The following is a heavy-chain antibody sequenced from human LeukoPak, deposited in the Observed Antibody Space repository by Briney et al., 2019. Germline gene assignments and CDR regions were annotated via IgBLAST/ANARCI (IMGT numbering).Heavy chain of an antibody. J-gene: IGHJ3*02. CDR2: IIPILGTA. Sequence: GASVKVSCKASGGTFSSYAISWVRQAPGQGLEWMGGIIPILGTANYAQKFQGRVTITTDESTSTAYMELSSLRSEDTAVYYCARATGTTGTTSAFDIWGQGTMVTVSS. D-gene: IGHD1-1*01. CDR3: ARATGTTGTTSAFDI. V-gene: IGHV1-69*05. CDR1: GGTFSSYA.